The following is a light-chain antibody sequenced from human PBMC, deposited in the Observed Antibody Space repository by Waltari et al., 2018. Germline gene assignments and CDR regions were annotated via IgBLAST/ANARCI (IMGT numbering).Light chain of an antibody. CDR1: QSVRIF. J-gene: IGKJ1*01. CDR2: HAS. Sequence: EILLMQYPGTLSLSPGERTTLSCRASQSVRIFLAWYQQKPGQPPRLLFYHASSRAAGIPDRFSGSGSGTDFSLTISRLEPEDFAVYYCQKYESLPATFGQGTKVEIK. V-gene: IGKV3-20*01. CDR3: QKYESLPAT.